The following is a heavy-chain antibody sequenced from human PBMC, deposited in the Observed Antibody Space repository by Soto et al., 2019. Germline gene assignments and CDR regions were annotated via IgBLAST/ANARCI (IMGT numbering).Heavy chain of an antibody. J-gene: IGHJ4*02. D-gene: IGHD3-22*01. Sequence: PGESLKISCKGSGYSFSSYWIGWVRQMPGKGLEWMGGIYPGDSDSRHSPSFQGQVTISANKSISTAYLQWSGLRASDTSVYYCARYDRRGDYFDYWGQGTLVTVS. V-gene: IGHV5-51*01. CDR2: IYPGDSDS. CDR3: ARYDRRGDYFDY. CDR1: GYSFSSYW.